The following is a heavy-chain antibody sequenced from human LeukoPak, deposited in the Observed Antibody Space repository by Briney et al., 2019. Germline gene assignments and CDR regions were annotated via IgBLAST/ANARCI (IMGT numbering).Heavy chain of an antibody. V-gene: IGHV1-2*02. CDR2: INPNSGGT. Sequence: ASVKVSCKASGYTFTGYYMHWVRQAPGQGLEWMGWINPNSGGTNYAQKFQGRVTMTRDTSISTAYMELSRLRSDDTAVYYCARVVTMVRGVIIAPFDYWGQGTLVTVS. J-gene: IGHJ4*02. CDR1: GYTFTGYY. CDR3: ARVVTMVRGVIIAPFDY. D-gene: IGHD3-10*01.